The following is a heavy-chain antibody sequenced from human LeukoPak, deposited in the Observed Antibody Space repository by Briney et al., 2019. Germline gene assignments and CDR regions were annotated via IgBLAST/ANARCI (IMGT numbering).Heavy chain of an antibody. D-gene: IGHD2-15*01. V-gene: IGHV1-18*01. Sequence: GASVKVSCKASGGTFSSYAISWVRQAPGQGLEWMGWISAYNGNTNYAQKLQGRVTMTTDTSTSTAYMELRSLRSDDTAVYYCARDIVVVVAATKYDAFDIWGQGTMVTVSS. J-gene: IGHJ3*02. CDR3: ARDIVVVVAATKYDAFDI. CDR2: ISAYNGNT. CDR1: GGTFSSYA.